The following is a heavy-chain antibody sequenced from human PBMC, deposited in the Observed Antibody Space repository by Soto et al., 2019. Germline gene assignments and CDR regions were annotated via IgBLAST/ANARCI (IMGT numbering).Heavy chain of an antibody. J-gene: IGHJ6*02. V-gene: IGHV3-15*01. CDR3: TNSADYNYGMDV. CDR2: IKSKPDGGTT. Sequence: PGGSLRLSCAASGLRFSKAWMSWVRQAPGKGLEWVGRIKSKPDGGTTDYVAPVKGRFTISRDDSKNTVYLQMNSLKTEDTAVYYCTNSADYNYGMDVWGQGTAVTVSS. CDR1: GLRFSKAW. D-gene: IGHD3-10*01.